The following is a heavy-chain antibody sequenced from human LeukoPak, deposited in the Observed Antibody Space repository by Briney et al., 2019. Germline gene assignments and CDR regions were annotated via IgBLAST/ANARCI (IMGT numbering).Heavy chain of an antibody. Sequence: PSETLSLTCAVYGGSFSGYYWSWIRQPPGKGLEWIGYIYYSGSTNYNPSLKSRVTISVDTSKNQFSLKLSSVTAADTAVYYCARDGYNVHYYYMDVWGKGTTVTVSS. V-gene: IGHV4-59*01. CDR2: IYYSGST. D-gene: IGHD5-24*01. CDR1: GGSFSGYY. J-gene: IGHJ6*03. CDR3: ARDGYNVHYYYMDV.